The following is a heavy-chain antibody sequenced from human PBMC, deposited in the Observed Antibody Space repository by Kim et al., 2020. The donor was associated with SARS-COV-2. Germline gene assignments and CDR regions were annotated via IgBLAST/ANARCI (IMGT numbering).Heavy chain of an antibody. V-gene: IGHV4-38-2*02. J-gene: IGHJ4*02. CDR2: IYHSGST. CDR3: ARDFKREVGDYGDSFDY. D-gene: IGHD4-17*01. CDR1: GYSISSGYY. Sequence: SETLSLTCTVSGYSISSGYYWGWIRQPPGKGLEWIGSIYHSGSTYYNPSLKSRVTISVDTSKNQFSLKLSSVTAADTAVYYCARDFKREVGDYGDSFDYWGQGTLVTVSS.